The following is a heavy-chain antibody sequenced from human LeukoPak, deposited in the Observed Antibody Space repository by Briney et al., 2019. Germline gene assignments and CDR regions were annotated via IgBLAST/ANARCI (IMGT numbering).Heavy chain of an antibody. CDR2: IHPGDSDT. J-gene: IGHJ4*02. D-gene: IGHD2-8*02. V-gene: IGHV5-51*01. CDR3: ATLPHTEFHY. CDR1: GCTFTSYW. Sequence: GESLKISCKGSGCTFTSYWIGWVRQMPGKGLEWVGIIHPGDSDTRYSPSFQGQVTISADKSISTSYLQWSSLKASDTAMYYCATLPHTEFHYWGQGTLVTVSS.